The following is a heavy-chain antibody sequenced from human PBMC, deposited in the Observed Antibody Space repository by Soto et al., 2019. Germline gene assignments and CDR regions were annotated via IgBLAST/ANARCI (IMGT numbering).Heavy chain of an antibody. J-gene: IGHJ5*02. CDR3: ARQVYGDYLGGNWFDP. CDR2: ISHDFHA. Sequence: SATLTHTCSTLGYSISYTRFYWGGVRQPPENGLEWILSISHDFHAYYNPSLESRVTLVADTSRNPCSLTMKSVTVADTALYCRARQVYGDYLGGNWFDPWGQGARVSVSA. D-gene: IGHD4-17*01. CDR1: GYSISYTRFY. V-gene: IGHV4-39*01.